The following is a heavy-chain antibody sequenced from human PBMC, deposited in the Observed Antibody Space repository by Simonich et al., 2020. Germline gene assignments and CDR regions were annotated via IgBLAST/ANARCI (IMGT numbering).Heavy chain of an antibody. CDR1: GYSFTSYW. Sequence: EVQLVQSGAEVKKPGESLKISCKGSGYSFTSYWIGWVRQMPGKGLEWKGSIYPGNTDTRYRPSFQGQVTISADKSISTAYRQWSSLKASDTAMYYCARQLNDFDIWGQGTMVTVSS. V-gene: IGHV5-51*01. J-gene: IGHJ3*02. D-gene: IGHD1-1*01. CDR2: IYPGNTDT. CDR3: ARQLNDFDI.